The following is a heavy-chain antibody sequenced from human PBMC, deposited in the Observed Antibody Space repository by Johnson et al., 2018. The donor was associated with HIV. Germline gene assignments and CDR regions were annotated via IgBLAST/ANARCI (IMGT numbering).Heavy chain of an antibody. CDR1: GFTFSSFW. J-gene: IGHJ3*02. Sequence: EQLVESGGGVVQPGRSLRLSCAASGFTFSSFWMTWVRQAPGKGLEWVANINVNGGERYYVDSVKGRFTISRDNVENSVFLLLNSLRAEDTAVYCCAKGGHWTGTTHGDAFDIWGQGTMVTVSS. CDR3: AKGGHWTGTTHGDAFDI. D-gene: IGHD1-1*01. V-gene: IGHV3-7*01. CDR2: INVNGGER.